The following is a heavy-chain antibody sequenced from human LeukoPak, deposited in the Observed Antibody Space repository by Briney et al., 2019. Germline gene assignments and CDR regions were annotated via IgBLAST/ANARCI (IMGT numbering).Heavy chain of an antibody. CDR1: GDTFSSYA. J-gene: IGHJ4*02. Sequence: SVKVSCKASGDTFSSYAISWVRQAPGQGLEWMGGIIPIFGTANYAQKFQGRVTIAADESTSTAYMELSSLRSEDTAVYYCARESPYGIRNWGQGTLVTVSS. CDR3: ARESPYGIRN. CDR2: IIPIFGTA. V-gene: IGHV1-69*13. D-gene: IGHD4-17*01.